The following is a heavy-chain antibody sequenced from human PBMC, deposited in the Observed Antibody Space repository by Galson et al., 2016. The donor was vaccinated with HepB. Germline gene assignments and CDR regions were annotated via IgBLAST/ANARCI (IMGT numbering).Heavy chain of an antibody. V-gene: IGHV3-21*01. CDR3: ARIIKTGTTSHFDY. CDR2: ISTSSSPI. D-gene: IGHD1-7*01. J-gene: IGHJ4*02. Sequence: SLRLSCAASGLTFNTYNMVWVSQAPGKGLEWVSYISTSSSPISYRDSVKGRFTISRDNTKNSLYLQLNSLRAEDTAVYYCARIIKTGTTSHFDYWGQGTLVTVSS. CDR1: GLTFNTYN.